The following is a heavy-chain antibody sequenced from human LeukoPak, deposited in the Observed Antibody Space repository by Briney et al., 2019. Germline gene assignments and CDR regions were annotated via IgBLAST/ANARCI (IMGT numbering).Heavy chain of an antibody. V-gene: IGHV4-34*01. CDR2: INHSGST. J-gene: IGHJ6*02. D-gene: IGHD2-2*01. CDR1: GGSFSGYY. Sequence: PSETLSLTCAVYGGSFSGYYWSWIRQPPGKGLEWIGEINHSGSTNYNPSLKSRVTISVDTSKNQFSLKLGSVTAADTAVYYCAAYRYCSSTSCPTERTSDYYYYGMDVWGQGTTVTVSS. CDR3: AAYRYCSSTSCPTERTSDYYYYGMDV.